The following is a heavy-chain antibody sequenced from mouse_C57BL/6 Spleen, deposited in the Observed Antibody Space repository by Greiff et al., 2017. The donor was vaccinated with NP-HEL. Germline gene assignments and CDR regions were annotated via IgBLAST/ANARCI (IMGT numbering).Heavy chain of an antibody. CDR3: ARGSNPGYFDV. CDR2: IYPGDGDT. J-gene: IGHJ1*03. Sequence: QVHVKQSGAELVKPGASVKISCKASGYAFSSYWMNWVKQRPGKGLEWIGQIYPGDGDTNYNGKFKGKATLTADKSSSTAYMQLSSLTSEDSAVYFCARGSNPGYFDVWGTGTTVTVSS. CDR1: GYAFSSYW. V-gene: IGHV1-80*01. D-gene: IGHD2-5*01.